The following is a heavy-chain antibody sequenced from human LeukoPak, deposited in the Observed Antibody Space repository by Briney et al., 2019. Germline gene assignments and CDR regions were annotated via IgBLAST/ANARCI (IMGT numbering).Heavy chain of an antibody. D-gene: IGHD6-13*01. CDR2: IYYSGST. CDR1: GYSISSGYY. V-gene: IGHV4-38-2*01. CDR3: ARQRELAAAGTAFDY. Sequence: PSETLSLTCAVSGYSISSGYYWGWIRQPPGKGLEWIGSIYYSGSTYYNPSLKSRVTISVDTSKNQFSLKLSSVTAADTAVYYCARQRELAAAGTAFDYWGQGTLVTVSS. J-gene: IGHJ4*02.